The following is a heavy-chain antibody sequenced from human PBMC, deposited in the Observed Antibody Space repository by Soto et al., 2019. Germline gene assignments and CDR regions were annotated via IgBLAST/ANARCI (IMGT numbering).Heavy chain of an antibody. V-gene: IGHV4-59*01. CDR1: GGSISSYY. D-gene: IGHD6-19*01. CDR3: ARVGSSGWYGYYYYYGMDV. J-gene: IGHJ6*02. Sequence: PSETLSLTCTVPGGSISSYYWSWIPQPPGKGLEWIGYIYYSGSTNYNPSLKSRVTISVDTSKNQFSLKLSSVTAADTAVYYCARVGSSGWYGYYYYYGMDVWGQGTTVTVSS. CDR2: IYYSGST.